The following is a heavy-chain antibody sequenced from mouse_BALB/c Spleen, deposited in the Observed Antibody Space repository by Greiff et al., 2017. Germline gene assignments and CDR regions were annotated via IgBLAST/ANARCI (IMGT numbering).Heavy chain of an antibody. D-gene: IGHD1-1*01. CDR3: ARSYYGSSFDY. J-gene: IGHJ2*01. Sequence: EVQLQQSGPELMKPGASVKISCKASGYSFTSYYMHWVKQSHGKSLEWIGYIDPFNGGTSYNQKFKGKATLTVDKSSSTAYMHLSSLTSEDSAVYYCARSYYGSSFDYWGQGTTLTVSS. CDR2: IDPFNGGT. V-gene: IGHV1-28*01. CDR1: GYSFTSYY.